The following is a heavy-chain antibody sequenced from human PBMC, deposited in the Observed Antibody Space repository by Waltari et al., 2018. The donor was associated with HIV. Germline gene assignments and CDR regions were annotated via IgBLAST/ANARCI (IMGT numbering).Heavy chain of an antibody. J-gene: IGHJ4*02. CDR3: ARQVGISILL. D-gene: IGHD2-15*01. CDR2: IYYTGAT. Sequence: QVQLEESGPGLVKPSETLSLICSVSGASIRSFYWSWIPQSPRKGLEWIGNIYYTGATNYKPSLKACVITSMEPSANQFSLKVQGVTAANTATYYCARQVGISILLWGQGVRVTVSS. V-gene: IGHV4-59*08. CDR1: GASIRSFY.